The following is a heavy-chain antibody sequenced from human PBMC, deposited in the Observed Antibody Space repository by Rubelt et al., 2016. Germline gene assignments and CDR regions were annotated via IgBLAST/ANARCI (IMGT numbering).Heavy chain of an antibody. CDR1: GLTFSAYA. CDR3: AREITPADLD. Sequence: QVQLVESGGGVVQPGRSLRLSCAASGLTFSAYALHGVRRAPGKGLEWVAVISYDGSNKYYADSVKGRFTISRDNSKNALYLQMNSVRAEYTAVYYCAREITPADLDWGQGTLVTVSS. CDR2: ISYDGSNK. D-gene: IGHD2-2*01. V-gene: IGHV3-30*04. J-gene: IGHJ4*02.